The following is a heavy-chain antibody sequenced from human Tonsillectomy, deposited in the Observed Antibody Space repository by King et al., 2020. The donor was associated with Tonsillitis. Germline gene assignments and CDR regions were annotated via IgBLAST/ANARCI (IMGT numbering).Heavy chain of an antibody. CDR1: GFTFSSYW. J-gene: IGHJ4*02. CDR3: ARVWRTIFGVVTFDY. V-gene: IGHV3-7*01. CDR2: IKQDGSEK. D-gene: IGHD3-3*01. Sequence: VQLVESGGGLVQPGGSLRLSCAASGFTFSSYWMSWVRQAPGKGLEWVANIKQDGSEKYYVDSVKGRFTISRDNAKNSLYLQLNSLRAEDTAVYYCARVWRTIFGVVTFDYWGQGTLVAVSS.